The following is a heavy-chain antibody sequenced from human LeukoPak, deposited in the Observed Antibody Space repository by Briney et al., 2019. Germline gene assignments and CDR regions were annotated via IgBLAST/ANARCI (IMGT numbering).Heavy chain of an antibody. CDR2: ISSSRTYT. CDR3: ARSLTAAAGNLGY. Sequence: GGSLRLSCAASGFTFSSYSMNRVRQAPGKGLAWVSSISSSRTYTNYADSVRGRFTISRDNSKNSLYLQMNSLRAEDTAVYYCARSLTAAAGNLGYWGQGTLITVSS. D-gene: IGHD6-13*01. CDR1: GFTFSSYS. J-gene: IGHJ4*02. V-gene: IGHV3-21*01.